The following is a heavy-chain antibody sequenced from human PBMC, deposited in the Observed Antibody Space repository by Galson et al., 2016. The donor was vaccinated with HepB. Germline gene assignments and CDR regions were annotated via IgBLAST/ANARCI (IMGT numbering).Heavy chain of an antibody. Sequence: SLRLSCAASGFTFSDYYMNWIRQAPGKGLEGVSYISSSSTYTNYADSVKGRFTISRDNAKNSLYLQMNSLRAEDTAVYYCARGSGRLAPFDPWGQGTLVTVSS. CDR1: GFTFSDYY. J-gene: IGHJ5*02. D-gene: IGHD1-1*01. V-gene: IGHV3-11*06. CDR2: ISSSSTYT. CDR3: ARGSGRLAPFDP.